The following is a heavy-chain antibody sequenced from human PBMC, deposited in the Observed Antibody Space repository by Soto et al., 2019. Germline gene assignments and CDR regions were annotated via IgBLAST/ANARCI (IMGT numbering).Heavy chain of an antibody. V-gene: IGHV3-30-3*01. CDR3: ARVRVGANYGMDV. J-gene: IGHJ6*02. D-gene: IGHD1-26*01. CDR1: GFTFSSYA. CDR2: ISYDGSNK. Sequence: QVQLVESGGGVVQPGRSLRLSCAASGFTFSSYAMHWVRQAPGKGLEWVAVISYDGSNKYYADSVKGRFTISRDNSKNTLYLQMNSRRAEDTAVYYCARVRVGANYGMDVWGQGTTVTVSS.